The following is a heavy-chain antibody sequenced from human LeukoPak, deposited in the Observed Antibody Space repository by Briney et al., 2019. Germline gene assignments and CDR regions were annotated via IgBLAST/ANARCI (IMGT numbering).Heavy chain of an antibody. CDR3: AKGHAVVPAAMYY. V-gene: IGHV3-23*01. J-gene: IGHJ4*02. D-gene: IGHD2-2*01. CDR2: ISGSGGST. CDR1: GFTFSSYA. Sequence: PGGSLRLSCAASGFTFSSYAMSWVRQAPGKGLEWVSAISGSGGSTCYADSVKGRFTISRDNSKNTLYLQMNSLRAEDTAVYYCAKGHAVVPAAMYYWGQGTLVTVSS.